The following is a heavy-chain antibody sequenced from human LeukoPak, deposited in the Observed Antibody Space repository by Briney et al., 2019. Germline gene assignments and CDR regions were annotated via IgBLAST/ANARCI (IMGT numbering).Heavy chain of an antibody. V-gene: IGHV1-18*01. D-gene: IGHD2-2*01. CDR2: ISAYNGNT. CDR3: ARARGEYQLLSSLGY. Sequence: ASVKVSCKASGYTFTSYGISWVRQAPGQGLEWMGWISAYNGNTNYAQKLQGRVTMTTDTSTSTAYMELRSLRSDDTAVFYCARARGEYQLLSSLGYWGQGTLVTVSS. CDR1: GYTFTSYG. J-gene: IGHJ4*02.